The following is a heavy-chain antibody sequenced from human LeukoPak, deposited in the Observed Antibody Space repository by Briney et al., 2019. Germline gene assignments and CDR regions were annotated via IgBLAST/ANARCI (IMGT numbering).Heavy chain of an antibody. CDR2: IDGDGTST. D-gene: IGHD1-26*01. Sequence: GGSLRLSCAVSGFTFSWNWMHWVRLAPGKGPVWVSRIDGDGTSTSYADSVKGRFTISRDNAKNMLYLQMTSLRAEDTAVYYCVRGWAERSGSSFYFDYWGQGALVTVSS. CDR1: GFTFSWNW. V-gene: IGHV3-74*01. CDR3: VRGWAERSGSSFYFDY. J-gene: IGHJ4*02.